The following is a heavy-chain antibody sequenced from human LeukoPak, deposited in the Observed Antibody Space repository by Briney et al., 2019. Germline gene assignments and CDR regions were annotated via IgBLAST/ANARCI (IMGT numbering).Heavy chain of an antibody. Sequence: SETLSLTCTVSGGSISSTSYYWGWIRQPPGKSLEWIGSMNYSGSTYYNPSLKSRVTISVDTSKNQFSLKLSSVTAADTAVYYCARDTPLKYGDYGSIDYWGQGTLVTVSS. CDR1: GGSISSTSYY. CDR3: ARDTPLKYGDYGSIDY. CDR2: MNYSGST. J-gene: IGHJ4*02. D-gene: IGHD4-17*01. V-gene: IGHV4-39*07.